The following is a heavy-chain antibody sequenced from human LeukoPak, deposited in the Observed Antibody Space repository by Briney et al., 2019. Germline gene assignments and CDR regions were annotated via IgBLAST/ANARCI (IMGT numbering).Heavy chain of an antibody. CDR1: GFTFSSYG. Sequence: AGGSLRLSCAASGFTFSSYGMSWVRQAPGKGLEWVSAISGSGGSTYYADSVKGRFTISRDNSKNTLYLQMNSLRAEDTAVYYCAKVTYSYGYGGHYFDYWGQGTLVTVSS. D-gene: IGHD5-18*01. J-gene: IGHJ4*02. CDR2: ISGSGGST. V-gene: IGHV3-23*01. CDR3: AKVTYSYGYGGHYFDY.